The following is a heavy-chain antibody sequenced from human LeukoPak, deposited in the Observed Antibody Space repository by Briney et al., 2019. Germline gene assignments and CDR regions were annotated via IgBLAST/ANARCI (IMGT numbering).Heavy chain of an antibody. D-gene: IGHD3-3*01. CDR2: INPNSGGT. CDR3: ARDTGNYDFWSGYRLFDY. Sequence: GAPVKVSCKASGYTFTGYYMHWVRQAPGQGLEWMGWINPNSGGTNYAQKFQGRVTMTRDTSISTAYMELSRLRSDDTAVYYCARDTGNYDFWSGYRLFDYWGQGTLVTVSS. CDR1: GYTFTGYY. J-gene: IGHJ4*02. V-gene: IGHV1-2*02.